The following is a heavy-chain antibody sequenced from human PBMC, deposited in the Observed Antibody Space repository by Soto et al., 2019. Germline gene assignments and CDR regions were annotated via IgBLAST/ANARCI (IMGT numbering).Heavy chain of an antibody. CDR2: MNPNSGNT. J-gene: IGHJ3*02. Sequence: QVQLVQSGAEVKKPGASVKVSCKASGYTFTSYDINWVRQATGQGLEWMGWMNPNSGNTGYAQKFQGRVTMTRNTSITTAYMDLSSLRSEDTPVYYCARGINYYDSGDDAFDIWGQGTMVTVSS. V-gene: IGHV1-8*01. CDR3: ARGINYYDSGDDAFDI. D-gene: IGHD3-10*01. CDR1: GYTFTSYD.